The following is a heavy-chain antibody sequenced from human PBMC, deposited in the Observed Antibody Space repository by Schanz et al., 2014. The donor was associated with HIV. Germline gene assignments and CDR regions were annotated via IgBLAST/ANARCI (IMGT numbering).Heavy chain of an antibody. V-gene: IGHV3-33*01. CDR2: IWFDGSNK. Sequence: VQLVEAGGGLVQPGRYLRLSWAASGFIFRTYGMHWVRQAPGKGLEWVAIIWFDGSNKYYADSVKGRFTISRDNSKNTLYLQMNSLRAEDTAVYYCAREVVEYYYDSSGYFDYWGQGTLVIVSS. J-gene: IGHJ4*02. CDR3: AREVVEYYYDSSGYFDY. CDR1: GFIFRTYG. D-gene: IGHD3-22*01.